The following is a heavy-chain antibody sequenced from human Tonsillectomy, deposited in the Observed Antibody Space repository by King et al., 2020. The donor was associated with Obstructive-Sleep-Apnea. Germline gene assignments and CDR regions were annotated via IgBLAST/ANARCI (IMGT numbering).Heavy chain of an antibody. CDR1: GGSISSGDYY. CDR3: ASPGVCGGDCYPPRDI. D-gene: IGHD2-21*02. CDR2: IYYSGST. Sequence: QLQESGPGLVKPSQTLSLTCTVSGGSISSGDYYWSWIRQPPGKGLEWIGYIYYSGSTYYNPSLKSRVTISVDTSKNQFSLKLSSVAAADTAVYYCASPGVCGGDCYPPRDIWGQGTMVTVSS. V-gene: IGHV4-30-4*01. J-gene: IGHJ3*02.